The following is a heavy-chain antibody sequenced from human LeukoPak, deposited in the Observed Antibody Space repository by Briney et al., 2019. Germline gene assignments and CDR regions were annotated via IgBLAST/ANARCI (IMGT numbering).Heavy chain of an antibody. D-gene: IGHD5-18*01. CDR1: GFTFSSYA. J-gene: IGHJ4*02. Sequence: QPGGSLRLSCAASGFTFSSYAMHWVRQAPGKGLEYVSAISSNGGSTYYANSVKGRSTISRDNSKNTLYLQMGSLRAEDMAVYYCARGYSYGFFDYWGQGTLVTVSS. V-gene: IGHV3-64*01. CDR2: ISSNGGST. CDR3: ARGYSYGFFDY.